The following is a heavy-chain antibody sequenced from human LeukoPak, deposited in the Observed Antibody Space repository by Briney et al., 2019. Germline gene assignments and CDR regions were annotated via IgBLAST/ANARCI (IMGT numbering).Heavy chain of an antibody. V-gene: IGHV4-34*01. Sequence: SETLSLTCAVYGGSFSGYYWSWIRQPPGKGLEWIGEINHSGSTNYNPSLKSRVTISVDTSKNQFSLKLSSVTAADTAVYYCARAARLYVAKRSGFDPWGQGTLVTVSS. D-gene: IGHD3-10*02. CDR1: GGSFSGYY. CDR2: INHSGST. CDR3: ARAARLYVAKRSGFDP. J-gene: IGHJ5*02.